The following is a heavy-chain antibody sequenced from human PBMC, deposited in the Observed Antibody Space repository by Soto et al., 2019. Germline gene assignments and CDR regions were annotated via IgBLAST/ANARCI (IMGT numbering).Heavy chain of an antibody. Sequence: KPSETLSLTCTVSGGSISSGGYYWSWIRQHPGKGLEWIGYIYYSGSTYYNPSLKSRVTISVDTSKNQFSLKLSSVTAADTAVYYCARSSLTKIAAAAPPRLPYYYYGMDVWGQGTTVTVSS. CDR1: GGSISSGGYY. V-gene: IGHV4-31*03. J-gene: IGHJ6*02. CDR3: ARSSLTKIAAAAPPRLPYYYYGMDV. D-gene: IGHD6-13*01. CDR2: IYYSGST.